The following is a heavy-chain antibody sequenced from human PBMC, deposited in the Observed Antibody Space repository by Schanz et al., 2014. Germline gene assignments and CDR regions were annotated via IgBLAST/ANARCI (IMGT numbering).Heavy chain of an antibody. J-gene: IGHJ3*02. D-gene: IGHD6-19*01. CDR3: ARGLGDERWLDLNEAFDI. CDR1: GGTFSSYT. V-gene: IGHV1-69*02. CDR2: IIPILGIT. Sequence: QVQLVQSGAEVMKPGSSVKVSCKASGGTFSSYTINWVRQAPGQGLEWMGRIIPILGITNVAQTFQDRVTITADKSTSTAYMELSSLISEDTAVYYCARGLGDERWLDLNEAFDIWGQGTIVTVSA.